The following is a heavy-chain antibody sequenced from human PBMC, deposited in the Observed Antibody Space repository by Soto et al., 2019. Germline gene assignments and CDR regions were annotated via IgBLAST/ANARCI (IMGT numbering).Heavy chain of an antibody. CDR3: TRLPGRLAVAGPWFDP. CDR1: GDSISSSTSY. V-gene: IGHV4-39*02. Sequence: SETLSLTCTVSGDSISSSTSYWGWIRQPPGKGLEWIGSSDYSGNIYYNPSLQSRVTISVDTSKNYIALKLTSVTAADTAMYYCTRLPGRLAVAGPWFDPWGQGTQVTVSS. J-gene: IGHJ5*02. CDR2: SDYSGNI. D-gene: IGHD6-19*01.